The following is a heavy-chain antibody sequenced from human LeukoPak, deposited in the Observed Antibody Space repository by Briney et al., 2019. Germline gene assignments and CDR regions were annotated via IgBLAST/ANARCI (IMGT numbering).Heavy chain of an antibody. CDR1: GFTFSRYW. CDR2: INPDGSTT. V-gene: IGHV3-74*01. J-gene: IGHJ4*02. D-gene: IGHD6-13*01. CDR3: ARDSIAAAHPDY. Sequence: PGGSLRLSCAASGFTFSRYWIHWVRQAPGKGLEWVSRINPDGSTTTYADSVKGRFTISRDNAKNTVYLQMNSLRAEDTAVYYCARDSIAAAHPDYWGQGTLVTVSS.